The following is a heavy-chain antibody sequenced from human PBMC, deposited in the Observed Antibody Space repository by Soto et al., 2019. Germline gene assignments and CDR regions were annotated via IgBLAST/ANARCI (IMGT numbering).Heavy chain of an antibody. Sequence: SSESLSLTCTVSGDSVSNGDYSWSWIRQPPGKGPEWIGYIYYIGGPYYNPSLQSRVTISMDTSKNQVSLNLTSVTAADTAVYFCARXPYQDYGESYYYFALDDWCPGLTATVYS. CDR3: ARXPYQDYGESYYYFALDD. CDR1: GDSVSNGDYS. V-gene: IGHV4-30-4*01. CDR2: IYYIGGP. D-gene: IGHD4-17*01. J-gene: IGHJ6*02.